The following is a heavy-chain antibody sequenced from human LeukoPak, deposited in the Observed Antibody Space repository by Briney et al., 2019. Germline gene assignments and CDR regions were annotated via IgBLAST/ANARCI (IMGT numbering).Heavy chain of an antibody. CDR1: GYTFTSYA. Sequence: ASVKVSCKASGYTFTSYAMNWVRQAPGQGLEWMGWINTNTGNPPYAQGFTGRFVFSLDTSVSTAYLQICSLKAEDTAVYYCARDRVAFKIAAAGKNRLAPWGQGTLVTVS. J-gene: IGHJ5*02. CDR3: ARDRVAFKIAAAGKNRLAP. D-gene: IGHD6-13*01. CDR2: INTNTGNP. V-gene: IGHV7-4-1*01.